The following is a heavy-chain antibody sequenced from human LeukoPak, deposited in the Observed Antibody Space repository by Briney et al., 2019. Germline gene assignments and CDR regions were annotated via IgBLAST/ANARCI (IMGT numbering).Heavy chain of an antibody. Sequence: GASVKVSCKASGGTFSSYAISWVRQAPGQGLEWMGGIIPIFGTANYAQKFQGRVTITADKSTSTAYMELSSLRSEDTAVYYCASRKPRGYSSGWHEKYYYYYMDVWGKGTTVTISS. D-gene: IGHD6-19*01. V-gene: IGHV1-69*06. J-gene: IGHJ6*03. CDR3: ASRKPRGYSSGWHEKYYYYYMDV. CDR1: GGTFSSYA. CDR2: IIPIFGTA.